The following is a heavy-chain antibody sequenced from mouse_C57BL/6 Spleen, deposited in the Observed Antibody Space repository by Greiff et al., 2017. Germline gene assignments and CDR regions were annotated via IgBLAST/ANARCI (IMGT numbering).Heavy chain of an antibody. CDR2: INPGSGGT. Sequence: QVQLQQSGAELVRPGTSVKVSCKASGYAFTNYLIEWVKQRPGQGLEWIGVINPGSGGTNYNEKFKGKATLTADKSSSTAYMQRSSLTSEDSAVYVCARPYGSSPYGYFDVWGTGTTVTVSS. CDR1: GYAFTNYL. V-gene: IGHV1-54*01. CDR3: ARPYGSSPYGYFDV. D-gene: IGHD1-1*01. J-gene: IGHJ1*03.